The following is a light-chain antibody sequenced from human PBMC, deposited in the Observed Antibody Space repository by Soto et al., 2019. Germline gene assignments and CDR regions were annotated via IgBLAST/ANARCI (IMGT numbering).Light chain of an antibody. CDR3: QKYETFSPCT. CDR2: KAT. CDR1: QRIDTW. J-gene: IGKJ1*01. Sequence: IHMTQSPSTLSASLGGIVTVKCGVTQRIDTWVAWYQQKPWTAPKLLVYKATILQSRVPSRFSGSGSGTEFTLAVSNLQPDDFATYYCQKYETFSPCTFGKGTVVDIK. V-gene: IGKV1-5*03.